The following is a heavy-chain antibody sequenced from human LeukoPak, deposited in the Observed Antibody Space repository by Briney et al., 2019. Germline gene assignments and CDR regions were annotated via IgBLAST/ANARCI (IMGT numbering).Heavy chain of an antibody. D-gene: IGHD2-2*01. CDR1: GFTFSNYG. V-gene: IGHV3-33*01. CDR2: IWYDGSNK. Sequence: GRFLRLSCAASGFTFSNYGMHWVRQAPGKGLEWVAVIWYDGSNKYYADSVKGRFTISRDNSKNTLYLQMNSLRAEDTAVYYCARAPSNSWHLFDLWGQGTMVTVSS. CDR3: ARAPSNSWHLFDL. J-gene: IGHJ3*01.